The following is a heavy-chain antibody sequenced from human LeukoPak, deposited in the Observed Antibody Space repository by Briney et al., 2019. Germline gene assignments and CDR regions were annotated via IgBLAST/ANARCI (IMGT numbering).Heavy chain of an antibody. CDR3: ARGLGYCTSTTCLLPFDY. J-gene: IGHJ4*01. V-gene: IGHV3-53*01. Sequence: PGGSLRLSCAASGFTVSTYYMTWVRQAPGKGLECVSVIYSGGSTYYADSVKGRFTVSRDNSKNTLYLQMNSLRAEDTAMYYCARGLGYCTSTTCLLPFDYCGHGTLVTVSS. CDR1: GFTVSTYY. D-gene: IGHD2-2*01. CDR2: IYSGGST.